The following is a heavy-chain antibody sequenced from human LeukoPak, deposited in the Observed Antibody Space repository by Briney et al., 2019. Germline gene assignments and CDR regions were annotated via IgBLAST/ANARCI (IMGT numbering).Heavy chain of an antibody. CDR3: ARSSWNSQYYYYYYGMDV. Sequence: GGSLRLSCSASGFTFISFSITWVRQAPGNGLEWVSAISGSGGSTNYADSVKGRFTISRDNSKNTLYLQVNSLRAEDTAVYYCARSSWNSQYYYYYYGMDVWGHGTTVTVSS. CDR2: ISGSGGST. CDR1: GFTFISFS. J-gene: IGHJ6*02. V-gene: IGHV3-23*01. D-gene: IGHD1-7*01.